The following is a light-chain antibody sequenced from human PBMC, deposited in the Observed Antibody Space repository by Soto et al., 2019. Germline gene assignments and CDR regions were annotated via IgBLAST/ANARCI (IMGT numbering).Light chain of an antibody. J-gene: IGLJ2*01. CDR1: SSDY. Sequence: QSALTQPASVSGSPGQSITISCTGTSSDYVSWYQQHPDKAPKLMIYEVSSRPSGVSDRFSGSKSANTASLTISGLQAEDEANYYCSSYTRSTLLFGGGTKVTVL. V-gene: IGLV2-14*01. CDR2: EVS. CDR3: SSYTRSTLL.